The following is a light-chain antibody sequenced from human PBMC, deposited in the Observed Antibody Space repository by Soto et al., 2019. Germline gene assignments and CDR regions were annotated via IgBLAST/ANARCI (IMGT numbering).Light chain of an antibody. V-gene: IGKV3-20*01. CDR2: GAS. CDR3: QQYGSTPYT. Sequence: EIVLTQSPGTLSLSPGERATLSCRASQSFSSSYLIWYQQKPGQAPRLLIYGASSRATGIPDRFSGGGSGTDFTLTISRLEPEDFAVYYCQQYGSTPYTFGQGPKLEIK. J-gene: IGKJ2*01. CDR1: QSFSSSY.